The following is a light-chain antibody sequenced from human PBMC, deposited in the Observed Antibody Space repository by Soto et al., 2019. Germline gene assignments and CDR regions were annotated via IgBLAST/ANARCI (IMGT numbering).Light chain of an antibody. CDR1: QSIGRY. CDR2: NAV. J-gene: IGKJ4*01. CDR3: QQSPRNPLT. V-gene: IGKV1-39*01. Sequence: QMTQSPSSLSSSVGDRVTLTCWASQSIGRYLNWYQQKPGKAPNLLISNAVGLQTVVPPRFSGSGSGTDFTLTISSLQPEDCATYYCQQSPRNPLTFGGGTKVDIK.